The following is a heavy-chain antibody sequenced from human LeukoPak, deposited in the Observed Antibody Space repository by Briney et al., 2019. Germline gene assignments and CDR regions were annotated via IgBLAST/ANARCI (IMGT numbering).Heavy chain of an antibody. CDR3: ARVKAITGVQLEDAFDM. D-gene: IGHD4-23*01. Sequence: ASVKVSCKASGYTFSDFYIHWVRQAPGQGLEWMGRINPNNGGTNYAQKFQGRVTMARDTSISTAYMDLSRLRSDDTAVYYCARVKAITGVQLEDAFDMWGQGTMVTVSS. CDR1: GYTFSDFY. J-gene: IGHJ3*02. CDR2: INPNNGGT. V-gene: IGHV1-2*06.